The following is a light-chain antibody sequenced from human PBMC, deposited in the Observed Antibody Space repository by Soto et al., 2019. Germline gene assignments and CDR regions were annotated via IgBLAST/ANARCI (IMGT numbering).Light chain of an antibody. CDR1: SSDIGGCNF. CDR3: TSYRTTTTLLYV. J-gene: IGLJ1*01. CDR2: EVS. Sequence: QSALTQPASXXXXXXXXXXISCTGTSSDIGGCNFVSWYQHHPGRAPKLMIYEVSNRPSGVSNRFSGSKSGDTASLTISGLQAEDEADYYCTSYRTTTTLLYVFGTGTKVTVL. V-gene: IGLV2-14*01.